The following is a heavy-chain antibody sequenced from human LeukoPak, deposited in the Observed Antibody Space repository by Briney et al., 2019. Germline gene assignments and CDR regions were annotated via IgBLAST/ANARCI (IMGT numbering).Heavy chain of an antibody. J-gene: IGHJ6*03. CDR1: GYTFTGYY. CDR3: ARDLGAVGNYYYMDV. D-gene: IGHD3-10*01. V-gene: IGHV1-2*02. CDR2: INPDSGGT. Sequence: ASVKVSCKTSGYTFTGYYIHWVRQAPGQGLEYMGWINPDSGGTNYAQKFQGRVTMTRDTSISTVYMELSRLRSDDTAVYYCARDLGAVGNYYYMDVWGKGTTVTVSS.